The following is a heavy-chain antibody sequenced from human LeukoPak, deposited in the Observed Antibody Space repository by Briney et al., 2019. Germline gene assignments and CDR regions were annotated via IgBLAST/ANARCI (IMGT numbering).Heavy chain of an antibody. Sequence: PSETLSLTCAVYGGSFSGYYWSLIRQPPGKGLEWIGEINHSGSTNYNPSLKSRVTISVDTSKNQFSLKLSSVTAADTAVYYCARDSSSWSYNWFDPWGQGTLVTVSS. CDR2: INHSGST. CDR3: ARDSSSWSYNWFDP. CDR1: GGSFSGYY. J-gene: IGHJ5*02. D-gene: IGHD6-13*01. V-gene: IGHV4-34*01.